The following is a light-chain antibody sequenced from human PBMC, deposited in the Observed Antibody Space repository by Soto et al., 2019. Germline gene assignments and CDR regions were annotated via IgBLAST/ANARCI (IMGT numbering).Light chain of an antibody. CDR3: QQRSDCLYT. J-gene: IGKJ2*01. V-gene: IGKV3-11*01. CDR1: QSVSVY. CDR2: DAS. Sequence: DIVLTQYPATLSLSPGARATLSCRASQSVSVYLAWYQQKPGQAPRLLIYDASYRAPGIPARFSGSGSGTDFSLTSSSLEPEDFAVYYCQQRSDCLYTFGPGTRVDFK.